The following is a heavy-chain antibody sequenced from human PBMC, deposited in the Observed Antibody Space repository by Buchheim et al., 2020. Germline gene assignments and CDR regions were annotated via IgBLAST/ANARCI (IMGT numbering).Heavy chain of an antibody. CDR2: IIPIFGTA. V-gene: IGHV1-69*06. CDR3: ARDKDESAYSSSWFDAFDI. D-gene: IGHD6-13*01. J-gene: IGHJ3*02. Sequence: QVQLVQSGAEVKKPGSSVKVSCKASGGTFSSYAISWVRQAPGQGLAWMGGIIPIFGTANYAQKVQGRVTITADKSTSTAYMELSSLRSEDTAVYYCARDKDESAYSSSWFDAFDIWGQGT. CDR1: GGTFSSYA.